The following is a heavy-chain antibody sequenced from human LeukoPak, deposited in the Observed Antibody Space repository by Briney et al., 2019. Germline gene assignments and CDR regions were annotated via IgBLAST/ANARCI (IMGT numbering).Heavy chain of an antibody. CDR2: ISSSSSYI. Sequence: GGSLRLSCAASGFTFSSYSMNWVRQAPGKGLEWVLSISSSSSYIYYADSVKGRFTISRDNAKNSLYLQMNSLRAEDTAVYYCAGGDFGGYDPAPENYGMDVWGQGTTVTVSS. D-gene: IGHD5-12*01. J-gene: IGHJ6*02. CDR1: GFTFSSYS. V-gene: IGHV3-21*01. CDR3: AGGDFGGYDPAPENYGMDV.